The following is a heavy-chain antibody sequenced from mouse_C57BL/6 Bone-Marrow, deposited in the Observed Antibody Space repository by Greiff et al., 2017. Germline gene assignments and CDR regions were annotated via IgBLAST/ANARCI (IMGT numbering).Heavy chain of an antibody. V-gene: IGHV5-17*01. CDR3: ARDWDLYYFGY. Sequence: EVQRVESGGGLVKPGGSLKLSCAASGFTFSDYGMHWVRQAPEQGLEWVAYISRGSSTIYYADTVKGRVTISRDNAKNTLFLQMTSLRSEDTAMYYCARDWDLYYFGYWGQGTTLTVSS. CDR1: GFTFSDYG. D-gene: IGHD4-1*01. CDR2: ISRGSSTI. J-gene: IGHJ2*01.